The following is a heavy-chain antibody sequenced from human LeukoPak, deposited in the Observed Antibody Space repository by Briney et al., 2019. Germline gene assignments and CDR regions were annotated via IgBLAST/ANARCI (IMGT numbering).Heavy chain of an antibody. D-gene: IGHD3-22*01. CDR2: IRRKAYSETT. J-gene: IGHJ3*02. CDR3: TRSDYDSGGDDAFDI. Sequence: PGGSLRLSCTASGFIFGVYAMSWFRQAPGKGLEWVGFIRRKAYSETTQYAASVKGRFTISRDDSKSIAYLQMNSLKTEDTAVYYCTRSDYDSGGDDAFDIWGQGTMVTVSS. V-gene: IGHV3-49*03. CDR1: GFIFGVYA.